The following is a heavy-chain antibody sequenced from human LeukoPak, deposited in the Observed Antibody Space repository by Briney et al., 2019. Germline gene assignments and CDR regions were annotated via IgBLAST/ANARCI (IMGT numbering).Heavy chain of an antibody. D-gene: IGHD5-12*01. V-gene: IGHV4-61*01. Sequence: NSSETLSLNCTVYGGSVSSGSYYWSWIRQPPGKVLEWIGYIYYSGSTNYNPSLKSRVTISVDTSKNQFSLKLSSVTAADTAVYYCARERGGYSGSPYYFDYWGQGTLVTVSS. CDR1: GGSVSSGSYY. CDR2: IYYSGST. J-gene: IGHJ4*02. CDR3: ARERGGYSGSPYYFDY.